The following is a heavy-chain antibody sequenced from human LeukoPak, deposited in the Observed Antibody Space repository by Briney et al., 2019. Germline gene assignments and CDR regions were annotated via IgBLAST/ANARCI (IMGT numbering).Heavy chain of an antibody. CDR3: AKEDLEWLSNDDAFDI. CDR2: ISYDGSNK. CDR1: GFTFSSYG. V-gene: IGHV3-30*18. Sequence: GGSLRLSCAASGFTFSSYGMHWVRQAPGKGLEWVAVISYDGSNKYYADSVKGRFTISRDNSKNTLYLQMNGLRAEDTAVYYCAKEDLEWLSNDDAFDIWGQGTMVTVSS. J-gene: IGHJ3*02. D-gene: IGHD3-3*01.